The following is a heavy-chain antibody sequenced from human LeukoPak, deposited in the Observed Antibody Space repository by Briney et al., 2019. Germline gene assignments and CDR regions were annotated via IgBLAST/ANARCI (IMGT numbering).Heavy chain of an antibody. CDR2: ITWDAGST. J-gene: IGHJ4*02. Sequence: GGSLRLSCAASGFTFDDYTMHWVRQAPGKGLEWVSLITWDAGSTYYADSMKGRFTISRDNSKNSLYLQMNSLRAEDTAVYYCAREGDDDSTPFDYWGQGTLVTVSS. V-gene: IGHV3-43D*03. CDR3: AREGDDDSTPFDY. D-gene: IGHD1-1*01. CDR1: GFTFDDYT.